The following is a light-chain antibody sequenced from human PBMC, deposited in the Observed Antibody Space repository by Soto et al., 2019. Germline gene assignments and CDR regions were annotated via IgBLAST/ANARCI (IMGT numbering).Light chain of an antibody. CDR1: SSDIGAYDY. CDR2: DVN. Sequence: QSALTQPASLSGSPGQSITISCTGTSSDIGAYDYVSWFQQHPGKAPKLMISDVNNRPSGVSNRFSGSKSGNTAYLTISGLHVEDEAEYCCLSVTTHSTHVFGTGTKVTVL. J-gene: IGLJ1*01. CDR3: LSVTTHSTHV. V-gene: IGLV2-14*03.